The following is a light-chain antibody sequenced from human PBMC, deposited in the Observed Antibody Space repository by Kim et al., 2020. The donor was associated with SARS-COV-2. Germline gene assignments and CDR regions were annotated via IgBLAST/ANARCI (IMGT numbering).Light chain of an antibody. Sequence: QSVLTQPPSVSGAPGQRVTISCTGSNSNIGADYDVHWYQHLPGTAPKLLIFVNNNRPSGVPDRFSGSKSCTSASLVITGLQAEDEADYYCQSYDISLSAYVFGPGTKVTVL. V-gene: IGLV1-40*01. CDR2: VNN. CDR3: QSYDISLSAYV. CDR1: NSNIGADYD. J-gene: IGLJ1*01.